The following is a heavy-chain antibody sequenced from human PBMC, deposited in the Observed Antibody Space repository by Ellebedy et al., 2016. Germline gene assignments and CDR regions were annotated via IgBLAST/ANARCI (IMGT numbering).Heavy chain of an antibody. V-gene: IGHV1-18*01. CDR2: SSTT. CDR3: ARDTRDGVGSSEAYYDP. CDR1: GYIFSSYD. Sequence: ASVKVSCXASGYIFSSYDITWVRQAPGQGLEWMGGSSTTNYAQKFQGRVTMTTDTSTSTAYMELRTLRFDDTAVYYCARDTRDGVGSSEAYYDPWGQGTLVTVSS. J-gene: IGHJ5*02. D-gene: IGHD1-26*01.